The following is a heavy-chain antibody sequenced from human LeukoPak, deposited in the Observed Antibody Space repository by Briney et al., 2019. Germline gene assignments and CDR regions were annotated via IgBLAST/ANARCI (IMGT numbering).Heavy chain of an antibody. V-gene: IGHV1-46*01. J-gene: IGHJ4*02. CDR3: ARGPGGYYDFWSGPHRFDY. D-gene: IGHD3-3*01. CDR2: INPSGGST. Sequence: ASVKVSCKASGYTFTSYYMHWVRQAPGQGLEWMGIINPSGGSTTYAQKFQGRVTMTRDMSTSTVYMELSSLRSEDTAVYYCARGPGGYYDFWSGPHRFDYWGQGTLVTVSS. CDR1: GYTFTSYY.